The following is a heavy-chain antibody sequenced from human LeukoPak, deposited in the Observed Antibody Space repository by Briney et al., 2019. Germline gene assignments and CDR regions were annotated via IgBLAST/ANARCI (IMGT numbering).Heavy chain of an antibody. Sequence: PSETLSLTCTVSGGSISSSYWSWIRQPAGKGLEWIGRIYASGSTNYNPSLKSRVTMSVDTSKSQFSLKLSSVTAADTAVYYCARMYYYASGGLFGGYFDYWGQGTLVTVSS. V-gene: IGHV4-4*07. D-gene: IGHD3-22*01. CDR1: GGSISSSY. J-gene: IGHJ4*02. CDR2: IYASGST. CDR3: ARMYYYASGGLFGGYFDY.